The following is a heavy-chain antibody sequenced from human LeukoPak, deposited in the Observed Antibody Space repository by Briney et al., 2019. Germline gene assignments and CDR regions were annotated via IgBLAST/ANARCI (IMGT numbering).Heavy chain of an antibody. CDR1: GFTFSSYA. V-gene: IGHV3-64*01. CDR2: ISSNGGST. D-gene: IGHD2-21*01. CDR3: ARERLAYCGGDCYHNDAFDI. Sequence: GGSLRLSCAASGFTFSSYATHWVRQAPGRGLEYVSAISSNGGSTYYANSVKGRFTISRDNSKNTLYLQMGSLRAEDMAVYYCARERLAYCGGDCYHNDAFDIWGQGTMVTVSS. J-gene: IGHJ3*02.